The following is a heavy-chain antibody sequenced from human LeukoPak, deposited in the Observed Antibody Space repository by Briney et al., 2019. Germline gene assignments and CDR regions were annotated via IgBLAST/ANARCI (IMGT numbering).Heavy chain of an antibody. J-gene: IGHJ4*02. CDR3: ARAGPPHYYFDY. CDR1: GFSFSNCG. V-gene: IGHV3-74*03. Sequence: GGSLRLSCAASGFSFSNCGIHWVRQAPGKGLVWVSRVNFDGSSTKYADSVKGRFTISRDNAKNTLYLQMNSLRAEDTAVYYCARAGPPHYYFDYWGQGTLVTVSS. CDR2: VNFDGSST.